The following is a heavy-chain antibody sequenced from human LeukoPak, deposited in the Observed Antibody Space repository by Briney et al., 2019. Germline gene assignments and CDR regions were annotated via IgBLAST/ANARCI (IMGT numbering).Heavy chain of an antibody. J-gene: IGHJ4*02. CDR3: ARGYSYGTDFDY. Sequence: RGSLRLSCAASGFTFDDYGMSWVRQAPGKGLEWVSGINWNGGSTGYADSVKGRFTISRDYAKNSLYLQMNSLRAEDTALYYCARGYSYGTDFDYRGQGTLVTVSS. CDR1: GFTFDDYG. D-gene: IGHD5-18*01. V-gene: IGHV3-20*04. CDR2: INWNGGST.